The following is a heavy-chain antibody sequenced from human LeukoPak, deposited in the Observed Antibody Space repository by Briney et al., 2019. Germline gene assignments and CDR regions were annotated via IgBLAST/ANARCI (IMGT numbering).Heavy chain of an antibody. V-gene: IGHV1-2*02. CDR2: INPNSGGT. CDR3: ARGTPRYCSSTSCYANWFDP. CDR1: GYTFTGYY. Sequence: ASVKVSCKASGYTFTGYYMHWVRQAPGQGLEWMGWINPNSGGTNYAQKFQGRVTMTRDTSISTAYMELSRLRSDDTAVYYCARGTPRYCSSTSCYANWFDPWGQGTLVTVSS. D-gene: IGHD2-2*01. J-gene: IGHJ5*02.